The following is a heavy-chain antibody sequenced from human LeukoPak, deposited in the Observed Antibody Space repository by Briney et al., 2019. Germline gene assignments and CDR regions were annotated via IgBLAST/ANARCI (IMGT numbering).Heavy chain of an antibody. V-gene: IGHV1-3*01. CDR3: ATWAPSTARPFDY. Sequence: ASVKVSCKASGYRFIGYNIDWVRQAPGQRPEWMGRINAENGDTKYSEKFQGRVTITADTSTDTAYMELSSLRSEDTAVYYCATWAPSTARPFDYWGQGTLVTVSS. CDR2: INAENGDT. J-gene: IGHJ4*02. D-gene: IGHD2-21*02. CDR1: GYRFIGYN.